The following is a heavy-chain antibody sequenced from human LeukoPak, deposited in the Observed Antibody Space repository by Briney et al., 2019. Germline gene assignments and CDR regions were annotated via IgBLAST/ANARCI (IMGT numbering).Heavy chain of an antibody. D-gene: IGHD1-26*01. Sequence: SDTLSLTCTVSGGSISSYYWGWIRQPAGKGLEWIGRIYTSGSTNYNPPLKRRVTMSVDTSKNQFSLKLSSVTAADTAVYYCARELGATEFDPWGQGTLVTVSS. CDR3: ARELGATEFDP. CDR2: IYTSGST. J-gene: IGHJ5*02. CDR1: GGSISSYY. V-gene: IGHV4-4*07.